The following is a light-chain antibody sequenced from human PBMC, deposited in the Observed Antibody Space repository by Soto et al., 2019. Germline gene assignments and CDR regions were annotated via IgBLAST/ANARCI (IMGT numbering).Light chain of an antibody. V-gene: IGLV2-14*01. CDR3: SSYTSSSTLV. Sequence: QPVLTQPASVSGSPGQSITISCTGTSSDVGGYNYVSWYQQHPGKAPKLMIYEVSNRPSGVSNRFSGSKSGNSASLTNSWLHAEDEADYYCSSYTSSSTLVFGTGTKLTVL. J-gene: IGLJ1*01. CDR1: SSDVGGYNY. CDR2: EVS.